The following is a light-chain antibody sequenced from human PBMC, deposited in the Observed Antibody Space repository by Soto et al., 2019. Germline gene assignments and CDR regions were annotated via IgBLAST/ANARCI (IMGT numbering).Light chain of an antibody. CDR1: SSDVGGSDY. CDR2: DVS. J-gene: IGLJ2*01. CDR3: CSYTRSNSLVL. Sequence: QSALTQPASASGSPGQSITISCIGTSSDVGGSDYVSWYQQHPGKAPKLVIYDVSNRPSGVSDRFSGSKSGNTASLTISGLQAEDEADYYCCSYTRSNSLVLFGGGTKLTVL. V-gene: IGLV2-14*01.